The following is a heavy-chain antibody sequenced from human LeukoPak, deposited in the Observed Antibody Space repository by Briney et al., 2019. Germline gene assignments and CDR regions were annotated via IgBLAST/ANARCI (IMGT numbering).Heavy chain of an antibody. V-gene: IGHV4-31*03. CDR3: AREYYYDSSASTSAGAFDI. CDR2: IYYSGGT. J-gene: IGHJ3*02. D-gene: IGHD3-22*01. CDR1: GGSISSGGYY. Sequence: PSQTLSLTCTVSGGSISSGGYYWSWIRQHPGKGLEGIGYIYYSGGTYYNPSLKSRVTISVDTSKNRFSLKLSSVTAADTAVYYCAREYYYDSSASTSAGAFDIWGQGTMVTVSS.